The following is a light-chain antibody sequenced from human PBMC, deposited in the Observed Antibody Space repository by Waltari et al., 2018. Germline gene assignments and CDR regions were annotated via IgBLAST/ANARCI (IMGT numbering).Light chain of an antibody. J-gene: IGKJ1*01. V-gene: IGKV1-5*03. CDR2: KAS. CDR3: QQYKSYFRT. Sequence: DIQMTQSPSTLSASVGDRVTITCRAGQSISTWLAWYQQKPGKAPKLLIYKASSLESGVPSRFGGSGSGTEFTLTISSLQPDDFATYYCQQYKSYFRTFGQGTKVEIK. CDR1: QSISTW.